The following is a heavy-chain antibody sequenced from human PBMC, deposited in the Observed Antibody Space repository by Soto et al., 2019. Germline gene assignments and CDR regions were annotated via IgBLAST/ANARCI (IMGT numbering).Heavy chain of an antibody. J-gene: IGHJ6*02. Sequence: QVQLVQSGAEVKKPGSSVKVSCKASGGTFSSYAISWVRQAPGQGLEWMGGIIPIFGTANYAQKFQGRVTITADESTSTAYMELSSLRSEDTAVYYCAGTSGSYSDYYYYGMDVWGQGTTVTVSS. CDR3: AGTSGSYSDYYYYGMDV. D-gene: IGHD1-26*01. CDR2: IIPIFGTA. V-gene: IGHV1-69*12. CDR1: GGTFSSYA.